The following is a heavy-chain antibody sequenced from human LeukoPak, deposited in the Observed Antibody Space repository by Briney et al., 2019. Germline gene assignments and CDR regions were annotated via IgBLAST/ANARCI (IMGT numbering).Heavy chain of an antibody. CDR1: GGSISSSNW. D-gene: IGHD2-15*01. V-gene: IGHV4-4*02. Sequence: SGTLSLTCAVSGGSISSSNWWSWVRQPPGKGLEWMGEIDHSGSTNYNPSLKSRVTISVDKSKNQFSLKLSSVTAADTAVYYCARGYCSGGSCYSYYYYNYMDVWGKGTTVTVSS. J-gene: IGHJ6*03. CDR3: ARGYCSGGSCYSYYYYNYMDV. CDR2: IDHSGST.